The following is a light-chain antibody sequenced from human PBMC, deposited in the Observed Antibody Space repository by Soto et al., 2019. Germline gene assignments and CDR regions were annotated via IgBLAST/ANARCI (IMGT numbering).Light chain of an antibody. V-gene: IGKV1-5*03. J-gene: IGKJ3*01. CDR2: KAS. Sequence: DIQMTQSPSTLSASVGDRVTITCRASQSISSWLAWYQQKPGKAPKLLIYKASSLESGVPSRFSGSGSGTEFTLNISSLQPDDFATYSCQQYSSYPFTFGPGTKVDIK. CDR3: QQYSSYPFT. CDR1: QSISSW.